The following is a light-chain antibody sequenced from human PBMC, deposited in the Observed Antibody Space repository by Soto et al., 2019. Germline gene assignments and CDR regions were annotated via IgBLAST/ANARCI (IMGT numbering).Light chain of an antibody. CDR2: ENN. Sequence: NFMLTQPHSVSESPGKTLSISCTRSSGSIANNYVQWYQQRPGSAPTTVIYENNQRLSGVPDRFSGSTDGSSNSASLTISGLQTEDEADYYCQSYDREGVVFGGGTKLTVL. CDR1: SGSIANNY. CDR3: QSYDREGVV. J-gene: IGLJ2*01. V-gene: IGLV6-57*04.